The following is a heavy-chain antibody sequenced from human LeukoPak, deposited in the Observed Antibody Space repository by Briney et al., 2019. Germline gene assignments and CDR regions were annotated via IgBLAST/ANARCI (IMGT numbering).Heavy chain of an antibody. CDR3: ARWASGLTGTTGGGYFDY. J-gene: IGHJ4*02. V-gene: IGHV3-21*01. D-gene: IGHD1-20*01. Sequence: PGGSLRLSCAASGFTFNRYGMHWVRQAPGKGLEWVSSISSSSSYIYYADSVKGRFTISRDNAKNSLYLQMNSLRAEDTAVYYCARWASGLTGTTGGGYFDYWGQGTLVTVSS. CDR2: ISSSSSYI. CDR1: GFTFNRYG.